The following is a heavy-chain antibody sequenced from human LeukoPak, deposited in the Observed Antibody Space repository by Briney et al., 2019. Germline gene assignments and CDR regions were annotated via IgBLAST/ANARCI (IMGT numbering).Heavy chain of an antibody. V-gene: IGHV3-53*04. CDR3: ARMYFDFWRNISESRYGMDV. Sequence: GSLRLSCAASGFTVSNKYMTWVRQAPGKGVEWVSVIYSGAGTDYADSVKGRFTISRHNSKNTLYLQMNSLRTEDTAVYYCARMYFDFWRNISESRYGMDVWGQGTTVTVSS. J-gene: IGHJ6*02. D-gene: IGHD3-3*01. CDR2: IYSGAGT. CDR1: GFTVSNKY.